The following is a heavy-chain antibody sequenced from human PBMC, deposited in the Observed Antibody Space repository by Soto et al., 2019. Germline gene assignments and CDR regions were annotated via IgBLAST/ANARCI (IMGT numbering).Heavy chain of an antibody. CDR1: GFIFSSYL. J-gene: IGHJ3*02. CDR2: ISGSGGST. V-gene: IGHV3-23*01. CDR3: AQGAFMIVGNDAFNI. D-gene: IGHD3-22*01. Sequence: EVQLLESGGGLAQPGGSLRLSCAASGFIFSSYLMSWVRQAPGKGLEWVSGISGSGGSTYYADSIKGRFTISRDNSKNTLYLQMNSLRAEDTAVYYCAQGAFMIVGNDAFNIWGQGTMVTVSS.